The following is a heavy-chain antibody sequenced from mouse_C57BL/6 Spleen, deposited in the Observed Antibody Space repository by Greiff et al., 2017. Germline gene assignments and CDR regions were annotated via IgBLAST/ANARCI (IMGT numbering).Heavy chain of an antibody. Sequence: EVQLVESGGGLVKPGGSLKLSCAASGFTFSGYGMHWVRQAPEQGLEWVAYISSGSSTTYYADTVKGRFTISRDKAKNTLYLQMTSLTSEDTAVYYCARGAAGDFDYWGQGTTLTVSS. CDR1: GFTFSGYG. CDR3: ARGAAGDFDY. J-gene: IGHJ2*01. V-gene: IGHV5-17*01. CDR2: ISSGSSTT.